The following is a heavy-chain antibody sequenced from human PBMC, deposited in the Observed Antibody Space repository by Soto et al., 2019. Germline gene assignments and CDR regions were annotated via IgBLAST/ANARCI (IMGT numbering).Heavy chain of an antibody. D-gene: IGHD3-22*01. Sequence: QVQLQESGPGLVKPSQTLSLTCTVSGGSISSGGYYWTWIRQHPGKGLEWIGCIYFSGSTYYNPSLKSRLTISVDTSKNQFSLRLSSVTAADTAVYYCAGVPDSRGYPFDSWGQGTLVTVSS. CDR1: GGSISSGGYY. CDR2: IYFSGST. CDR3: AGVPDSRGYPFDS. J-gene: IGHJ4*02. V-gene: IGHV4-31*03.